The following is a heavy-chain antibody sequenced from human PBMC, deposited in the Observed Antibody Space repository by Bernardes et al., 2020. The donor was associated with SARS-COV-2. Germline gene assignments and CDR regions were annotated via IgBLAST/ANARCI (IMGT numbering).Heavy chain of an antibody. V-gene: IGHV1-8*01. CDR3: ASDSAVAFRYY. Sequence: ASVKVSCKASGYTFTSFDINWVRQATGQGLEWMGWMNPDSGNTGYAQKFQGRLTMTRNTSIRTAYMELSSLRSEDTAVYYCASDSAVAFRYYWGQGTLVTVSS. CDR2: MNPDSGNT. D-gene: IGHD6-19*01. CDR1: GYTFTSFD. J-gene: IGHJ4*02.